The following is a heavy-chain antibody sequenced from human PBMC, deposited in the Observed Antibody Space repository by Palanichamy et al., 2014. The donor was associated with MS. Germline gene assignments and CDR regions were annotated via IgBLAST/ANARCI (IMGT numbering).Heavy chain of an antibody. J-gene: IGHJ4*02. Sequence: EVQLLEVVGEGVGTGLGGPVRLSCAASGFTFSSYAMSWVRQAPGKGLEWVSAFSGNGGSTYYADSVKGRFTISRDNSKNTLYLQMNSLRAEDTAVYYCAKARREWLRPYDFWGQGTLVTVSS. D-gene: IGHD5-12*01. V-gene: IGHV3-23*01. CDR2: FSGNGGST. CDR3: AKARREWLRPYDF. CDR1: GFTFSSYA.